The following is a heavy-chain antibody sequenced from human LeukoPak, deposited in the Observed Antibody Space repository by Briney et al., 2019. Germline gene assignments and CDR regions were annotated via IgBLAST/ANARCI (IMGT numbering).Heavy chain of an antibody. J-gene: IGHJ4*02. V-gene: IGHV3-21*01. CDR1: GXTFSSYT. D-gene: IGHD4-23*01. Sequence: PGGSLRLSWTASGXTFSSYTMNWVRQAPGKGLEWVSLISSSSSDIYYADSVKGRFTISRDNANNSLYLQMSSLRADDTAVYYCARVYYGGSLDYWGQGTLVTVSS. CDR2: ISSSSSDI. CDR3: ARVYYGGSLDY.